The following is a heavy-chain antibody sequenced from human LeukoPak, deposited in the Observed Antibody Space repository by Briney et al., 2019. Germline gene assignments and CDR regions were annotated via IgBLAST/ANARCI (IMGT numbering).Heavy chain of an antibody. CDR1: GDTFSSYA. CDR2: IIPIFGTA. V-gene: IGHV1-69*13. Sequence: SVKVSCKASGDTFSSYAISWVRQAPGQGLEWMGGIIPIFGTANYAQKFQGRVTITADESTSTAYMELSSLRSEDTAVYYCARDRYCSSTSRYAGDYYYGMDVWGQGTTVTVSS. D-gene: IGHD2-2*01. CDR3: ARDRYCSSTSRYAGDYYYGMDV. J-gene: IGHJ6*02.